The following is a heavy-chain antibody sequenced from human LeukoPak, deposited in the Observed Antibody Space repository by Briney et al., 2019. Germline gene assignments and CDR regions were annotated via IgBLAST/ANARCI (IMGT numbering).Heavy chain of an antibody. D-gene: IGHD2-2*01. CDR2: ISWNSGSI. CDR1: GFTFDDYA. CDR3: AKDEMVYQLLY. V-gene: IGHV3-9*01. Sequence: QTGGSLRLSCAASGFTFDDYAMHWVRQAPGKGLEWVSGISWNSGSIGYADSVKGRFTISRDNSKNTLYLQMNSLRAEDTAVYYCAKDEMVYQLLYWGQGTLVTVSS. J-gene: IGHJ4*02.